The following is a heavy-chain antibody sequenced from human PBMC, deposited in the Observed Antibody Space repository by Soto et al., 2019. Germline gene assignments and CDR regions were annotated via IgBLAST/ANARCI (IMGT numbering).Heavy chain of an antibody. J-gene: IGHJ3*02. Sequence: QLQLQESGSGLVKPSQTLSLTCAVSGGSISSGGYSWSWIRQPPGKGLEWIGYIYHSGSTYYNPSLKSRVTISVDRSKNQFSLKLSSVTAADTAVYYCARFVLRFLEWSRDAFDIRGQGTMVTVSS. CDR1: GGSISSGGYS. CDR2: IYHSGST. V-gene: IGHV4-30-2*01. D-gene: IGHD3-3*01. CDR3: ARFVLRFLEWSRDAFDI.